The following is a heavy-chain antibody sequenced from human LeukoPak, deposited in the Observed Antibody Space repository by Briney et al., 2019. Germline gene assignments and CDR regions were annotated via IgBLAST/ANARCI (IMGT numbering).Heavy chain of an antibody. CDR3: ARDLLTMVRGVTGAIFDY. D-gene: IGHD3-10*01. J-gene: IGHJ4*02. V-gene: IGHV4-38-2*02. CDR2: IYHSGST. CDR1: GYSISSGYY. Sequence: SETLSLTCTVSGYSISSGYYWGWIRQPPGKGLAWLGSIYHSGSTYYNPSLKSRVTISVDTSKNQFSLKLSSVTAADTAVYYCARDLLTMVRGVTGAIFDYWGQGTLVTVSS.